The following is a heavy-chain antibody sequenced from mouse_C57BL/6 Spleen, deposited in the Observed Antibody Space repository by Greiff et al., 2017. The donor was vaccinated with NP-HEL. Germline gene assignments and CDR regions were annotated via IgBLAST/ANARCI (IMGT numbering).Heavy chain of an antibody. J-gene: IGHJ1*03. CDR3: ARRGSSYDWYFDV. Sequence: VQLQQPGAELVMPRASVKLSCKAPPSSCPLSFMHFFNHTPVQGLEWIGEIDPSSIYTNYNQKFKGKSTLTVDKSSSTAYMQLSSLTSEDSAVYYCARRGSSYDWYFDVWGTGTTVTVSS. CDR2: IDPSSIYT. V-gene: IGHV1-69*01. D-gene: IGHD1-1*01. CDR1: PSSCPLSF.